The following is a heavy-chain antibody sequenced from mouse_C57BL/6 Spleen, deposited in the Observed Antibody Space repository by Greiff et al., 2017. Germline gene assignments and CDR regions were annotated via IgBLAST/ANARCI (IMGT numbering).Heavy chain of an antibody. D-gene: IGHD1-1*01. Sequence: EVQLQQSGPVLVKPGASVKMSCKASGYTFTDYYMNWVKQSHGKSLEWIGVINPYNGGTSYNQKFKGKATLTVDKSSSTAYMELNSLTSEDSAVYDCASYYYGSSYRYFDVWGTGTTVTVSS. CDR1: GYTFTDYY. V-gene: IGHV1-19*01. J-gene: IGHJ1*03. CDR3: ASYYYGSSYRYFDV. CDR2: INPYNGGT.